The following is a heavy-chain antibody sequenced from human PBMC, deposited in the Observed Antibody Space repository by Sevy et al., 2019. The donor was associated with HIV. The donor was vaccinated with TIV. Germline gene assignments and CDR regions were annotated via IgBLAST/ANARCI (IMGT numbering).Heavy chain of an antibody. V-gene: IGHV3-23*01. Sequence: GGSLRLSCAASGFTFSSYVMSWARQAPGKGLEWVSAISGSGGSTHYADPVKGRFTISRDNSKNTLYLQINSLRAEDTALYYCAKEVGREGYYYGMDVWGQGTTVTVSS. CDR1: GFTFSSYV. J-gene: IGHJ6*02. D-gene: IGHD1-26*01. CDR3: AKEVGREGYYYGMDV. CDR2: ISGSGGST.